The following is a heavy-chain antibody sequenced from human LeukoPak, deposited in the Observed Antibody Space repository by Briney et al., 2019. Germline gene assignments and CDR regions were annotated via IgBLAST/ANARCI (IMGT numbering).Heavy chain of an antibody. J-gene: IGHJ4*02. CDR1: GFTFSSYA. D-gene: IGHD3-10*01. V-gene: IGHV3-23*01. CDR3: ARYYGSGSYPTYYFDY. Sequence: GGSLRLSCAASGFTFSSYAMSWVRQAPGKGLEWVSAISGSGGSTYYADSVKGRFTISRDNSKNTLYLQMSSLRAEDTAVYYCARYYGSGSYPTYYFDYWGQGTLVTVSS. CDR2: ISGSGGST.